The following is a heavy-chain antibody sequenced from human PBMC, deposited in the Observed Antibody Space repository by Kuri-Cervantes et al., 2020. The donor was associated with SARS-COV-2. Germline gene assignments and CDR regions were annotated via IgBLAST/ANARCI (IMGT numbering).Heavy chain of an antibody. D-gene: IGHD3-22*01. J-gene: IGHJ4*02. CDR3: AKDYYYDSSGYPPVVVDY. V-gene: IGHV3-23*01. Sequence: GESLKISCAASGFTFSSYAMSWVRQAPGKGLEWVSAISGSGGSTYYADSVKGRFTISRDNSKNTLYLQMNSLRAEDTAVYYCAKDYYYDSSGYPPVVVDYWGQGTLVTVSS. CDR1: GFTFSSYA. CDR2: ISGSGGST.